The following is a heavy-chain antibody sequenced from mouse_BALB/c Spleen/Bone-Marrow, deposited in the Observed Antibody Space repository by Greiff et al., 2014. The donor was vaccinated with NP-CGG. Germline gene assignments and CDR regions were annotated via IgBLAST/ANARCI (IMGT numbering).Heavy chain of an antibody. Sequence: VKLMESGAELVRPGASVTLSCKASGYKFTDYEMHWVKQTPVHGLEWIGSIDPETGGTAYNQNFKGKATLTADRSSTTAYMELRSLTSEDSAVYYCTREGIYFGYDVPMDYWGQGTSVTVFS. CDR2: IDPETGGT. J-gene: IGHJ4*01. CDR1: GYKFTDYE. V-gene: IGHV1-15*01. CDR3: TREGIYFGYDVPMDY. D-gene: IGHD2-2*01.